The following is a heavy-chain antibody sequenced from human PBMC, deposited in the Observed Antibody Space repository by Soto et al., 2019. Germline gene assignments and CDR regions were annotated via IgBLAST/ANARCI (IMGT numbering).Heavy chain of an antibody. Sequence: GASVKVSCKASGGTFSSYAISWVRQAPGQGLEWMGGIIPIFGTANYAQKFQGRVTITADESTSTAYMELSSLRSEDTAVYYCARDKAAVAGTVLYNWFDPWGQGTLVTVSS. D-gene: IGHD6-19*01. J-gene: IGHJ5*02. V-gene: IGHV1-69*13. CDR3: ARDKAAVAGTVLYNWFDP. CDR1: GGTFSSYA. CDR2: IIPIFGTA.